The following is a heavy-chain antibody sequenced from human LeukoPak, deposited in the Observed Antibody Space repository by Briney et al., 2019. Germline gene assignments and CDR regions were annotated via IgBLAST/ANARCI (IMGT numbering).Heavy chain of an antibody. CDR3: RAVAGPDDF. Sequence: GGSLRLSCAASGLTFSRYWMHWVRQAPGKGLVWVSRINNDGSSTTYADSVKGRFTISRDTAKNTLFLQMNSLRDEDTAVYYCRAVAGPDDFWGQGTLVSVSS. CDR1: GLTFSRYW. D-gene: IGHD6-19*01. J-gene: IGHJ4*02. V-gene: IGHV3-74*01. CDR2: INNDGSST.